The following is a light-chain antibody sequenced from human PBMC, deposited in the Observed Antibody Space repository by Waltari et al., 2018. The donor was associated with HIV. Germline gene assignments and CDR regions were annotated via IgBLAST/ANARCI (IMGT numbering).Light chain of an antibody. V-gene: IGLV2-11*01. Sequence: QSALTQPRSVSGSPGQSVTISCTGTSSDVGGYNYVSWYQQHPGKAPKFMIYDVNKRPSGVPDRFAGSKSGNTASLTISGLQAEDEADYYCQSYDSSLSVWVFGGGTKLTVL. J-gene: IGLJ3*02. CDR2: DVN. CDR1: SSDVGGYNY. CDR3: QSYDSSLSVWV.